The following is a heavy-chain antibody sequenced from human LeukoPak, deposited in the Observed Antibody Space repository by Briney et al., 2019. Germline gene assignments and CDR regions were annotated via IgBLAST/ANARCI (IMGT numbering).Heavy chain of an antibody. Sequence: GGSLRLSCAASGFTFSSYSMNWVRQAPGKGPEWVSSISSSSSYIYYADSVKGRFTISRDNAKNSLYLQMNSLRAEDTAVYYCATPRGGATTPRFDYWGQGTLVTVSS. D-gene: IGHD1-26*01. CDR1: GFTFSSYS. CDR3: ATPRGGATTPRFDY. V-gene: IGHV3-21*01. J-gene: IGHJ4*02. CDR2: ISSSSSYI.